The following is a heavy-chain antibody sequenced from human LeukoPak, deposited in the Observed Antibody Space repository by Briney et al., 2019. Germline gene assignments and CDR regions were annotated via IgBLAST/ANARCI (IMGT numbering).Heavy chain of an antibody. D-gene: IGHD6-13*01. J-gene: IGHJ6*04. Sequence: SETLSLTCAVYGGSFSGYYWSWIRQPPGKGLEWIGEINHSGSTNYNPSLKSRVTISVDTSKNQFSLKLSSVTAADTAVYYCARTRRGSSWYPFYYGMDVWGKGTTVTVSS. CDR1: GGSFSGYY. V-gene: IGHV4-34*01. CDR2: INHSGST. CDR3: ARTRRGSSWYPFYYGMDV.